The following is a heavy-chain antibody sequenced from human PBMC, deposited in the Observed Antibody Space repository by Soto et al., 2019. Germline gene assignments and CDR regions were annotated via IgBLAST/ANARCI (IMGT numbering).Heavy chain of an antibody. CDR3: ARYIVVGNYYYYGMDV. CDR1: GYSFTSYW. Sequence: GESRKISCKGSGYSFTSYWISWVRQMPGKGLEWMGRIDPSDSYTNYSPSFQGHVTISADKSISTAYLQWSSLKASDTAMYYCARYIVVGNYYYYGMDVWGQGTTVTVSS. J-gene: IGHJ6*02. V-gene: IGHV5-10-1*01. CDR2: IDPSDSYT. D-gene: IGHD2-2*01.